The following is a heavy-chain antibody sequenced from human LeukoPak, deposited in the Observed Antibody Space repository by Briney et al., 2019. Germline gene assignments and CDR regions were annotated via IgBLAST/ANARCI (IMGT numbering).Heavy chain of an antibody. CDR2: LSTSGSYI. V-gene: IGHV3-21*01. CDR1: GFIVNDFD. CDR3: ARENYDFAYDP. D-gene: IGHD3-3*01. Sequence: GGSLRLSCAASGFIVNDFDMNWVRQAPGKGLEWVSYLSTSGSYIHYADSVKGRFTISRDAGKNSLYLQLDSLTVEDTAVYFCARENYDFAYDPWGQGTLVTVSS. J-gene: IGHJ5*02.